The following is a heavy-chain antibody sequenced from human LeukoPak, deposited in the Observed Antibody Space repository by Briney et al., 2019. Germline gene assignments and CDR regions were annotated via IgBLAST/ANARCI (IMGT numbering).Heavy chain of an antibody. CDR2: IAYDGSGI. CDR1: GFTFSSYG. J-gene: IGHJ4*02. CDR3: TKVISYYYGSGSHDSNY. V-gene: IGHV3-30*18. Sequence: PGGSLRLSCATPGFTFSSYGMHWVRQAPGKGLEWVAVIAYDGSGINYADSVRGRFTISRDNAKNTLYLQMNSLRGEDTAVYYCTKVISYYYGSGSHDSNYWGQGTLVTVSS. D-gene: IGHD3-10*01.